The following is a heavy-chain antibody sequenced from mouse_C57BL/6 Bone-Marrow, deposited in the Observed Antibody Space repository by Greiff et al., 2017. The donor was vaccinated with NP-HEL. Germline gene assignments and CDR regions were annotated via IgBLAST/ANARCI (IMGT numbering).Heavy chain of an antibody. CDR3: ARDYSNVDYYAMDY. D-gene: IGHD2-5*01. CDR1: GYTFTSYW. Sequence: QVQLKQPGAELVMPGASVKLSCKASGYTFTSYWMHWVKQRPGQGLEWIGEIDPSDSYTNYNQKFKGKSTLTVDKSSSTAYMQLSSLTSEDSAVYYCARDYSNVDYYAMDYWGQGTSVTVSS. J-gene: IGHJ4*01. V-gene: IGHV1-69*01. CDR2: IDPSDSYT.